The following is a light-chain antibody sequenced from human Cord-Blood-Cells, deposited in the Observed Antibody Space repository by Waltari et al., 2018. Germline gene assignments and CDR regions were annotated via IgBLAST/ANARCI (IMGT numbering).Light chain of an antibody. CDR3: QQYNNWPLT. J-gene: IGKJ4*01. CDR2: GAS. Sequence: EIVMPQSPATLSVSSGERATLACRASQSVSSNLAWYQQKPGQAPRLLIYGASTRDTGIPARFSGSGSGTEFTLTISSLQSEDFAAYYCQQYNNWPLTFGGGTKVEIK. V-gene: IGKV3-15*01. CDR1: QSVSSN.